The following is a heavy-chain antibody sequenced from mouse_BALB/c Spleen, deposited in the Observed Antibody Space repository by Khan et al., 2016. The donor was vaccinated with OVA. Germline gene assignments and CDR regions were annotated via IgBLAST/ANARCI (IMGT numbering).Heavy chain of an antibody. CDR1: GFTFSTYG. J-gene: IGHJ3*01. CDR2: VSTGGSYT. V-gene: IGHV5-6*01. Sequence: VRLVESGGDLVKPGGSPKLSCAASGFTFSTYGMSWVRQAPDKRLEWVATVSTGGSYTYYPDSVKGRFTISRDNAKNTLYLQMSGLRSEDTAMFYCTRLAYYYDSEGFAYWGQGTLVTVSA. D-gene: IGHD1-1*01. CDR3: TRLAYYYDSEGFAY.